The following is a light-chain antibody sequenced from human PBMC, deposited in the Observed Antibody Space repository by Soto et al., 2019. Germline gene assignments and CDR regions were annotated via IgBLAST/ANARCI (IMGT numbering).Light chain of an antibody. V-gene: IGLV2-8*01. CDR3: SSYAGSNNYV. J-gene: IGLJ1*01. Sequence: QSALTQPPSASGSPGQSVTISCTGTSSDVGNYNYVSWYQQHPGKAPKLMIYEVFKRPSGVPDRFSGSKSGNTASLTVSGLQAEDEADYYCSSYAGSNNYVFRTGTKVTVL. CDR2: EVF. CDR1: SSDVGNYNY.